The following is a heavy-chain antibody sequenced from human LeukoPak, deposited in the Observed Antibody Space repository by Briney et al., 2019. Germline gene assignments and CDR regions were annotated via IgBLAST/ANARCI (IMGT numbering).Heavy chain of an antibody. V-gene: IGHV3-23*01. CDR1: GFTFNNFA. D-gene: IGHD4-11*01. J-gene: IGHJ4*02. Sequence: GGSLRLSCAASGFTFNNFAMNWVRQAPGKGLEWVSAISSSGTITYYADSVKGRFTISRDNSKNTLYLQMNSLRAEDMAVYYCAKDLYSHAYWGQGTLVTVSS. CDR3: AKDLYSHAY. CDR2: ISSSGTIT.